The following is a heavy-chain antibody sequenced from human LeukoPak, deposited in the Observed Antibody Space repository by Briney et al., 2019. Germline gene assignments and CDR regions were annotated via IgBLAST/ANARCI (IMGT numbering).Heavy chain of an antibody. V-gene: IGHV4-59*08. Sequence: PSETLSLTCTVSGGSISSYYWSWIRQPPGKGLEWMEYIYYSGSTNYNPSLKSRVTISVDTSKNQFSLKLSSVTAADTAVYYCARAITMVRGANPNWFDPWGQGTLVTVSS. D-gene: IGHD3-10*01. CDR3: ARAITMVRGANPNWFDP. J-gene: IGHJ5*02. CDR1: GGSISSYY. CDR2: IYYSGST.